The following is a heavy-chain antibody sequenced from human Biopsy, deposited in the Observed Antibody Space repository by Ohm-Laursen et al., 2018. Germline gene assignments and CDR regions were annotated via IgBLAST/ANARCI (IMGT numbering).Heavy chain of an antibody. V-gene: IGHV1-18*01. CDR2: INTETGNT. CDR1: GYTFTSYG. Sequence: ASVKASRTSSGYTFTSYGISRVRQAPGQGLVWMGWINTETGNTIYAQNLQGRVTMTADTSTSTASMEVTSLRSDDTAVYYCARAKLEPVYYYYGMDVWGQGTTVTVSS. D-gene: IGHD1-1*01. J-gene: IGHJ6*02. CDR3: ARAKLEPVYYYYGMDV.